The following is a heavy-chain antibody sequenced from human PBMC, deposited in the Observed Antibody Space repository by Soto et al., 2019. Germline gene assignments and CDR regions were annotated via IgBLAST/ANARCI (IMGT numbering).Heavy chain of an antibody. Sequence: QVHLVQSGAEVKKPGSSVKVSCKTSGGSFNNYAVSWVRQAPGQGLEWMGGIIPNFDTPNYAQKFQDRVTMIADEFTSSVYMELRSLRSNHTAVYYCAVAMVREILIFESSGMHVWGQGTTVIVSS. J-gene: IGHJ6*02. V-gene: IGHV1-69*01. CDR2: IIPNFDTP. CDR1: GGSFNNYA. CDR3: AVAMVREILIFESSGMHV. D-gene: IGHD3-10*01.